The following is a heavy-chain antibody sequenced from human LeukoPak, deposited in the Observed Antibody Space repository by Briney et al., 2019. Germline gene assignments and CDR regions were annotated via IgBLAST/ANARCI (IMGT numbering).Heavy chain of an antibody. V-gene: IGHV1-2*02. CDR3: ARGCQLLYSGHYYYYGMDV. D-gene: IGHD2-2*02. CDR2: INPNSGGT. CDR1: GYTFTGYY. J-gene: IGHJ6*02. Sequence: GASVKVSCKASGYTFTGYYMHWVRQAPGQGLEWMGWINPNSGGTNYGQKFQGRVTMTRDTSISTAYMELSRLRSDDTAVYYCARGCQLLYSGHYYYYGMDVWGQGTTVTVSS.